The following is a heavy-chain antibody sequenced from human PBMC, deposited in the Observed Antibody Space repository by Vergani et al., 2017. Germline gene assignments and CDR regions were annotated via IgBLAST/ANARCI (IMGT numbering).Heavy chain of an antibody. CDR1: GFTFSSYA. V-gene: IGHV3-23*01. D-gene: IGHD3-3*01. J-gene: IGHJ4*02. CDR2: ISGSGGST. Sequence: EVQLLESGGGLVQPGGSLRLSCAASGFTFSSYAMSWVRQAPGKGLEWVSAISGSGGSTYYADSVKGRFTTSRDNSKNTLYLQMNSLRAEDTAVYYCAKDPEGYDFWSGFPDYWGQGTLVTVSS. CDR3: AKDPEGYDFWSGFPDY.